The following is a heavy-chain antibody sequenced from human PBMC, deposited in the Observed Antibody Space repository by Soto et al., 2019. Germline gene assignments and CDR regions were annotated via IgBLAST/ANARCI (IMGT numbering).Heavy chain of an antibody. J-gene: IGHJ3*02. CDR1: GFTFSSYS. Sequence: PGGSLRLSCAASGFTFSSYSMNWVRQAPGKGLEWVSYISSSSSTIYYADSVKGRFTISRDNAKNSLYLQMNSLRAEDTAVYYCARHFTEFCSSTSCSILRYFDWLTLGAFDIWGQGTMVTVSS. D-gene: IGHD3-9*01. CDR3: ARHFTEFCSSTSCSILRYFDWLTLGAFDI. CDR2: ISSSSSTI. V-gene: IGHV3-48*01.